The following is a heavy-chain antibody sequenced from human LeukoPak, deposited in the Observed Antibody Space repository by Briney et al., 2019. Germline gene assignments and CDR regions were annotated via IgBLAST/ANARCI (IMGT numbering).Heavy chain of an antibody. CDR1: GFTFSSYW. D-gene: IGHD3-22*01. Sequence: GGSLRLSCAASGFTFSSYWMHWVRQAPGKGLEWVSRIKSDGSTRYADSVKGRFTISRDNAKNTVSLQMNSLRAEDTGVYYCARAPSEIGGYYPEYFRHWGQGTLVTVSP. CDR2: IKSDGST. CDR3: ARAPSEIGGYYPEYFRH. J-gene: IGHJ1*01. V-gene: IGHV3-74*01.